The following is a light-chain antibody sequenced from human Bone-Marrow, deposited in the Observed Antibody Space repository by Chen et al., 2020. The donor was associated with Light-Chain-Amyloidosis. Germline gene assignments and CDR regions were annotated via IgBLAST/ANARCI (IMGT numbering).Light chain of an antibody. CDR2: RDT. CDR3: QSADSSGTYEVI. Sequence: SYELTQPPSVSVSPGQTARITCSGDDLPTKYAYWYQQKPDQAPVLVIHRDTERPSGISERFSGSSSGTTATLTISGVLAEDEADYHCQSADSSGTYEVIFGGGTKLTVL. CDR1: DLPTKY. V-gene: IGLV3-25*03. J-gene: IGLJ2*01.